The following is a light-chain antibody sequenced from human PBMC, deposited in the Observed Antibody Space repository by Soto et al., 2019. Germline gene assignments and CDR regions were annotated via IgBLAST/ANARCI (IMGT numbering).Light chain of an antibody. J-gene: IGLJ3*02. Sequence: QSALTQPASVSGSPGQSITISCYGTSSDVGSYDLVSWYQQHPDKAPKPLIYEVRKRPSGVSGRFSGSKSDDTASLTISGLQAEDEADYYCCSYAGSSTLVFGGGTKLTVL. CDR3: CSYAGSSTLV. CDR1: SSDVGSYDL. CDR2: EVR. V-gene: IGLV2-23*02.